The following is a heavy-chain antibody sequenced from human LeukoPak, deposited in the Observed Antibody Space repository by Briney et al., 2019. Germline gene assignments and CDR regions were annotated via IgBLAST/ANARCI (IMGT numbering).Heavy chain of an antibody. J-gene: IGHJ4*02. D-gene: IGHD3-10*01. CDR1: GCTFSNNW. V-gene: IGHV3-7*05. CDR2: INQDGSEK. Sequence: TGGSLTLTCAASGCTFSNNWMTWVRQAPGKGLEWVANINQDGSEKYYVASVTGRFPIYRDNAKKSLYLQMNTLRAEDPAVYYCARDGSGWDCWGQGTLVTVSS. CDR3: ARDGSGWDC.